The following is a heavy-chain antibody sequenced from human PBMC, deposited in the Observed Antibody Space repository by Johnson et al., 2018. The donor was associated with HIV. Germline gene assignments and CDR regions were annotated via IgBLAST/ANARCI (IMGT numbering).Heavy chain of an antibody. D-gene: IGHD6-6*01. CDR2: INWSGDTI. J-gene: IGHJ3*02. CDR1: GFTVSSNY. V-gene: IGHV3-20*04. CDR3: ARVTGGYYSSSFGNAFDI. Sequence: VQLVESGGGLVQPGGSLRLSCASSGFTVSSNYMSWVRQAPGKGLEWVSGINWSGDTIGYADSVKGRITISRDNAKNSLYLRMNNLRVEDTALYYCARVTGGYYSSSFGNAFDIWGQGTMVTVSS.